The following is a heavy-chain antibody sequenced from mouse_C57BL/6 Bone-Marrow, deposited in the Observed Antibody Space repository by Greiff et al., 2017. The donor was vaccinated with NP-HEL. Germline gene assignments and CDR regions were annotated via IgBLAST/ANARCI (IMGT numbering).Heavy chain of an antibody. Sequence: QVQLQQSGAELVRPGASVTLSCKASGYTFTDYEMHWVKQTPVHGLEWIGAIDPETGGTAYNQKFKGKAILTADKSSSTAYMELRSLTSEDSAVYYCTRYYSNYEAMDYWGQGTSVTVSS. CDR3: TRYYSNYEAMDY. V-gene: IGHV1-15*01. J-gene: IGHJ4*01. CDR1: GYTFTDYE. CDR2: IDPETGGT. D-gene: IGHD2-5*01.